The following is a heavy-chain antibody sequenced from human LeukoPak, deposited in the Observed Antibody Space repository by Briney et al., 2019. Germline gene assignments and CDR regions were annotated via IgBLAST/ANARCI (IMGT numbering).Heavy chain of an antibody. J-gene: IGHJ5*02. Sequence: PGGSLRLSCAASGFTFDDYAMHWVRQAPGKGLEWVSGISWNSGSIGYADSVKGRFTISRDNAKNSLYLQMNSLRAEDTAAYYCASTRLFDPWGQGTLVTVSS. V-gene: IGHV3-9*01. CDR1: GFTFDDYA. CDR3: ASTRLFDP. CDR2: ISWNSGSI.